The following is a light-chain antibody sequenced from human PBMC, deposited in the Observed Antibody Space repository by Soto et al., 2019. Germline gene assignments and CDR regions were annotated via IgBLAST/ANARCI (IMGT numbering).Light chain of an antibody. CDR2: EVN. CDR1: RSDIGGYNY. Sequence: QSALTQPPSASGSPGQSVTISCTGSRSDIGGYNYVSWYQQLPGKAPKLMIYEVNKRPSGVPDRFSGSKSGNTASLTVSGLQAEDEADYYCCSFVDSNILKFGGGTQLTVL. V-gene: IGLV2-8*01. J-gene: IGLJ2*01. CDR3: CSFVDSNILK.